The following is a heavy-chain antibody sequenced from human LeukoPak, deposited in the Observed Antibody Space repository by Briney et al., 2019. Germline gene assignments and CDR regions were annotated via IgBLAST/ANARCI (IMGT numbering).Heavy chain of an antibody. D-gene: IGHD3-9*01. Sequence: RTGGSLRLSCAGSGFTFSNYGIHWVRQAPGRGLEWVTFISSDASNEYYADSVKGRFTISRDNSKKMVYVQMNSLRVEDTAVYYCAKEGEAGYSGGFDHWGQGTLVTVSS. CDR2: ISSDASNE. CDR1: GFTFSNYG. CDR3: AKEGEAGYSGGFDH. V-gene: IGHV3-30*18. J-gene: IGHJ4*02.